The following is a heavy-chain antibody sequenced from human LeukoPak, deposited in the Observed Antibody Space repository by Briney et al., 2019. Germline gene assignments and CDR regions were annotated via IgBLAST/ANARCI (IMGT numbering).Heavy chain of an antibody. D-gene: IGHD6-13*01. CDR1: GGSLSGYY. CDR2: INHSGST. V-gene: IGHV4-34*01. J-gene: IGHJ4*02. Sequence: SETLSLTCAVYGGSLSGYYWSWIRQPPGKGLEWIGEINHSGSTNYNPSLKSRVTISVDTSKNQFSLKLSSVTAADTAVYYCASTTDSSSWLDFDYWGQGTLVTVSS. CDR3: ASTTDSSSWLDFDY.